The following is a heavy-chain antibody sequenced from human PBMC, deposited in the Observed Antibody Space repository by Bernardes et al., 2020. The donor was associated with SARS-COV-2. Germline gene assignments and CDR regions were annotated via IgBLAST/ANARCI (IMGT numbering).Heavy chain of an antibody. CDR3: AKGTTTVLRDVDWLLPLDY. CDR1: GFTFSSYA. Sequence: GGSLRLSCAASGFTFSSYAMRWVRQAPGKGLDWVSAISGSGGSTYYADSVKGLFTISRDNSKNTLYPQMNSLRAEDTAVYYCAKGTTTVLRDVDWLLPLDYWGQGTLVTVSS. J-gene: IGHJ4*02. V-gene: IGHV3-23*01. D-gene: IGHD3-9*01. CDR2: ISGSGGST.